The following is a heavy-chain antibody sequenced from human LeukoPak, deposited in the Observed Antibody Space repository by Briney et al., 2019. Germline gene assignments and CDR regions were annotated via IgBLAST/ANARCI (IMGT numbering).Heavy chain of an antibody. D-gene: IGHD2-21*02. CDR1: GFTFNRCW. V-gene: IGHV3-7*01. J-gene: IGHJ1*01. CDR2: INPDGRDT. Sequence: GGSLTLSCVVSGFTFNRCWMNWVRQAPGKGLEWVAHINPDGRDTYYVDSVKGRFTISRDNAQNSMYLQMNSLRVEDTAVYYCTSWGDTTAEYFQRWGQGTLVTVSS. CDR3: TSWGDTTAEYFQR.